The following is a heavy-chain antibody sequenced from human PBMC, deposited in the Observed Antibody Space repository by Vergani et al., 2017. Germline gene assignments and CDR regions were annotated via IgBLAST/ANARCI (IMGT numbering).Heavy chain of an antibody. V-gene: IGHV4-30-2*05. CDR3: ARFYGSGSNPPVSYGMDV. CDR2: ISYSGST. D-gene: IGHD3-10*01. CDR1: GDSITNGGFS. J-gene: IGHJ6*02. Sequence: QLQLQESGSGLVKPSQTLSLPCAVSGDSITNGGFSWNWIRQPPGKGLEWIGCISYSGSTNYNPSLKSRPHISVDTSKNQFSLNLSSVTATDTAVYYCARFYGSGSNPPVSYGMDVWGQGTTVTVSS.